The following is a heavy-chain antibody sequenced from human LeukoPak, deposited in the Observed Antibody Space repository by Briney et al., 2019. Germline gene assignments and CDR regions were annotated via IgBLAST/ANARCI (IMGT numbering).Heavy chain of an antibody. CDR2: ISGDGSIT. CDR1: GFTISGYW. J-gene: IGHJ4*02. D-gene: IGHD6-13*01. CDR3: AKSRYSSSWYIDY. Sequence: PGGSLRLSCAASGFTISGYWMHWVRQAPGKGLVWVSRISGDGSITAYADSVKGRFTISRDNSKNTLYLQMNSLRAGDTAVYYCAKSRYSSSWYIDYWGQGTLVTVSS. V-gene: IGHV3-74*01.